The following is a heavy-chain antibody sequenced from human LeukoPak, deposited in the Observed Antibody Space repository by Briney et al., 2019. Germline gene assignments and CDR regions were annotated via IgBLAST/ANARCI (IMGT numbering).Heavy chain of an antibody. CDR1: GGSISSSSYY. V-gene: IGHV4-39*07. CDR2: IYYSGST. Sequence: SETLSLTCTVSGGSISSSSYYWGWIRQPPGKGLEWIGSIYYSGSTYYNPSLKSRVTISVDTSKNQFSLKLSSVTAADTAVYYCARAGELHRVYYYYMDVWGKGTTVTVSS. J-gene: IGHJ6*03. CDR3: ARAGELHRVYYYYMDV. D-gene: IGHD1-26*01.